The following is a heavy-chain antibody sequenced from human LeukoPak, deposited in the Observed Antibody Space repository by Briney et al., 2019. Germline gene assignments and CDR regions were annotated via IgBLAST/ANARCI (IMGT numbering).Heavy chain of an antibody. CDR3: ARVSHVVVAATGVYGMDV. D-gene: IGHD2-15*01. J-gene: IGHJ6*02. CDR1: GGSFSGYY. V-gene: IGHV4-34*01. Sequence: SETLSLTCAVHGGSFSGYYWSWIRQPPGKGLEWIGEINHSGSTNYNPSLKSRVTISVDTSKNQFSMKLSSVTAADTAVYYCARVSHVVVAATGVYGMDVWGQGTTVTVSS. CDR2: INHSGST.